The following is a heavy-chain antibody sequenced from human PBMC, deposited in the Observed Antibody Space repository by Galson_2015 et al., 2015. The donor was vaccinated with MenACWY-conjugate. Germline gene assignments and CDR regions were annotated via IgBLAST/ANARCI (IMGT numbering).Heavy chain of an antibody. CDR3: ARHPPGGRGMDV. J-gene: IGHJ6*02. Sequence: QSGAEVKKPGESLKISCKASGYIFTTYWIAWVRQMPGKGLEWMGLISPGDSNTRYSPSFQGQVTISADKSISTAYLQWSSLKASDTAMYYCARHPPGGRGMDVWGQGTQVTASS. CDR2: ISPGDSNT. V-gene: IGHV5-51*01. D-gene: IGHD1-26*01. CDR1: GYIFTTYW.